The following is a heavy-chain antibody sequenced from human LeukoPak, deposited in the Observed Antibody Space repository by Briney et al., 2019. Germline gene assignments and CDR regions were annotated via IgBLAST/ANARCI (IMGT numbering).Heavy chain of an antibody. J-gene: IGHJ3*02. CDR3: ARLRRLNDAFDI. V-gene: IGHV5-51*01. Sequence: PGESLKISCKGSGYSFTSYWIGWVRQLPGQGLEWMGIIYPGDSDTRYSPSFQGQVTISADKSISTAYLHWSSLNASDTAMYYCARLRRLNDAFDIWGQGTMVTVSS. D-gene: IGHD3-10*01. CDR1: GYSFTSYW. CDR2: IYPGDSDT.